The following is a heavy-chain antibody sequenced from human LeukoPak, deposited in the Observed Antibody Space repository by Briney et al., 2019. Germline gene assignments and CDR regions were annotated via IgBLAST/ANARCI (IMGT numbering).Heavy chain of an antibody. CDR1: GFTFPEYA. CDR2: ISGPATST. CDR3: ARASIVTTNGDNVYYYMDV. V-gene: IGHV3-23*01. Sequence: GGSLRLSCAASGFTFPEYALTWVRQAPGKGLEWVSTISGPATSTYYADSVKGRFTISGDNSKNMVYLQMSSLRGEDTAVYYCARASIVTTNGDNVYYYMDVWGTGTTVTVSS. J-gene: IGHJ6*03. D-gene: IGHD5-12*01.